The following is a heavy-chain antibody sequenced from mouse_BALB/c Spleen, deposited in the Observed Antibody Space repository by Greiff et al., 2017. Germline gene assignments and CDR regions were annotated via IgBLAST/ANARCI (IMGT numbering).Heavy chain of an antibody. Sequence: DVQLQESGPGLVKPSQSLSLTCTVTGYSITSDYAWNWIRQFPGNKLEWMGYISYSGSTSYNPSLKSRISITRDTSKNQFFLQLNSVTTEDTATYYCASYDGYWFAYWGQGTLVTVSA. D-gene: IGHD2-3*01. J-gene: IGHJ3*01. CDR2: ISYSGST. CDR3: ASYDGYWFAY. V-gene: IGHV3-2*02. CDR1: GYSITSDYA.